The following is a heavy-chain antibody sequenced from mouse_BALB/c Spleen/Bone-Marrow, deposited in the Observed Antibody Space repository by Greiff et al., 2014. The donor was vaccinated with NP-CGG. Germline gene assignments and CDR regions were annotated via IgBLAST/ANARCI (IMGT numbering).Heavy chain of an antibody. CDR2: IYPYNGGT. V-gene: IGHV1S29*02. D-gene: IGHD2-2*01. Sequence: VQLQQPGPELVKPGASVKISCKASGYTFTDYNMHWVKQSHGKSLEWIGYIYPYNGGTVYKQKFKSKATLTVDNSSSTANMELRSLTSEDSAVYYCERGAAYGYFLGLAYWGQGTLVTVSA. J-gene: IGHJ3*01. CDR1: GYTFTDYN. CDR3: ERGAAYGYFLGLAY.